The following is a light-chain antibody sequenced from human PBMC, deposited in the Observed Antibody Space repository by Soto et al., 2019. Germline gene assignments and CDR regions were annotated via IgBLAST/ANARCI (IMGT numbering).Light chain of an antibody. Sequence: ENVLTQSPVTLSLSPGERATLSCRASQSVKSYLAWYQQKPGQAPRLLIYDASNRAAGIPARFSGSGSGTDFTLNISSIDPEDFAVYYCQSRSSWPPVLTFGGGTKVESK. CDR3: QSRSSWPPVLT. CDR1: QSVKSY. CDR2: DAS. J-gene: IGKJ4*01. V-gene: IGKV3-11*01.